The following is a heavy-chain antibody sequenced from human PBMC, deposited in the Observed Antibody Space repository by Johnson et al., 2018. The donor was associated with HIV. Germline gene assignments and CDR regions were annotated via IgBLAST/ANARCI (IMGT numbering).Heavy chain of an antibody. Sequence: QVQLVESGGGLVKPGGSLRLSCAASGFTFSDYYMSWIRQAPGKGLEWVSYISSSGTIVYYADSVKGRFTSARDNSKNMLYLQMNNLRVEDTAVYYCAKDVGNYWPDAFDIWGQGAVVTVSS. CDR1: GFTFSDYY. CDR2: ISSSGTIV. V-gene: IGHV3-11*04. CDR3: AKDVGNYWPDAFDI. J-gene: IGHJ3*02. D-gene: IGHD3-3*01.